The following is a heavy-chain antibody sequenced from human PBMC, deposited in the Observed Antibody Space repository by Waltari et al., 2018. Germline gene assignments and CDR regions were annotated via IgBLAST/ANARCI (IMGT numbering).Heavy chain of an antibody. V-gene: IGHV4-34*01. D-gene: IGHD1-1*01. CDR2: INHSGSS. J-gene: IGHJ4*02. Sequence: QVQLEQWGAGLLKPSETLSLTCAVYGWSFSAYYWSWIRPSPGKGLEWVGQINHSGSSNYNPSLESRVTISVDTSNNQFSLNLRSVTAADTAVYYCARRPGIAPTGTKGYFDNWGQGTLVTVSS. CDR3: ARRPGIAPTGTKGYFDN. CDR1: GWSFSAYY.